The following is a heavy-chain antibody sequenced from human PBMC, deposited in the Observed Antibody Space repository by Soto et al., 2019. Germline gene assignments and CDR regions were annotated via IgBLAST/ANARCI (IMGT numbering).Heavy chain of an antibody. D-gene: IGHD3-3*01. V-gene: IGHV4-34*01. J-gene: IGHJ5*02. CDR3: ARAPHRITIFGVVLPSTLNWFDP. CDR2: INHSGST. CDR1: GGSFSGYY. Sequence: SETLSLTCAVYGGSFSGYYWSWIRQPPGKGLEWIGEINHSGSTSYNPSLKSRVTISVDTSKNQFSLKLSSVTAADTAVYYCARAPHRITIFGVVLPSTLNWFDPWGQGTLDTVSS.